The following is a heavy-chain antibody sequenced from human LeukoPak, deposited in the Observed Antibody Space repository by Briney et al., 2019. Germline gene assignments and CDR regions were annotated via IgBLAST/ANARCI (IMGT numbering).Heavy chain of an antibody. D-gene: IGHD3-16*01. Sequence: GGSLRLSCAASGFRFDTYAMSWVRQAPGKGLEWVSTITGSGGATYYVDSAKGRSTISRDNYKNTLYLQMNSLRAEDTAVYYCAKGVALNMLHWGYFDSWGQGTLVTVSS. CDR3: AKGVALNMLHWGYFDS. CDR2: ITGSGGAT. CDR1: GFRFDTYA. J-gene: IGHJ4*02. V-gene: IGHV3-23*01.